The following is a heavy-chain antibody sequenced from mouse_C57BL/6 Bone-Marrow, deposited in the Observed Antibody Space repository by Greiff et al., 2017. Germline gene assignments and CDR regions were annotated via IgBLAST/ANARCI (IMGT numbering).Heavy chain of an antibody. CDR3: ARWGYYVSSYLYYYAMDY. V-gene: IGHV1-69*01. CDR2: IDPSDSYT. CDR1: GYTFTSYW. D-gene: IGHD1-1*01. Sequence: QVQLKQPGAELVMPGASVKLSCKASGYTFTSYWMHWVKQRPGQGLEWIGEIDPSDSYTNYNQKFKGKSTLTVDKSSSTAYMQLSSLTSEDSAVYYCARWGYYVSSYLYYYAMDYWGQGTSVTVSS. J-gene: IGHJ4*01.